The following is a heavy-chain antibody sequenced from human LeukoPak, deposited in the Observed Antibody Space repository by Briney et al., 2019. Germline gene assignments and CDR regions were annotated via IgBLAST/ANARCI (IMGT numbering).Heavy chain of an antibody. CDR3: ASPIYSSSWYSGMDV. J-gene: IGHJ6*04. CDR1: GFTFSSYA. D-gene: IGHD6-13*01. CDR2: ISYDGSNK. V-gene: IGHV3-30*04. Sequence: GRSLRLSCAASGFTFSSYAMHWVRQAPGKGLEWVAVISYDGSNKYYADSVKGRFTISRDNSKNTLYLQMNSLRAEDTAVYYCASPIYSSSWYSGMDVWGKGTTVTVSS.